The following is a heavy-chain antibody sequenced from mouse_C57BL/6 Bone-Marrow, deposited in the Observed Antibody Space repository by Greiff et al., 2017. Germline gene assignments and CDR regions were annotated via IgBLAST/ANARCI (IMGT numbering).Heavy chain of an antibody. CDR3: ARRSSGYWFAY. CDR1: GYTFTSYW. D-gene: IGHD3-2*02. Sequence: QVQLQQPGAELVKPGASVKLSCKASGYTFTSYWLHWVKQRPGQGLEWIGMIHPNSGSTNYNEKFKSKATLTVDKSSSTAYMQLRSLTSEDSAVYYCARRSSGYWFAYWGQGTLVTVSA. J-gene: IGHJ3*01. CDR2: IHPNSGST. V-gene: IGHV1-64*01.